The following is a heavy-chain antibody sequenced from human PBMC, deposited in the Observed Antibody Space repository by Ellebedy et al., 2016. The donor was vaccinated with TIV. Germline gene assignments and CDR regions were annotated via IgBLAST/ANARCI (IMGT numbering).Heavy chain of an antibody. D-gene: IGHD6-19*01. J-gene: IGHJ4*02. Sequence: PGGSLRLSCVASGFSFSTYGMHWVRQAPGKGLEWVAFKRFDGRNEYNGDSVKGRFIISRDLSKNTLHLQMNRMTSDDTGIYYGTRETNPPPGALAGTGFDCWGQGTLVIVSS. CDR1: GFSFSTYG. CDR3: TRETNPPPGALAGTGFDC. CDR2: KRFDGRNE. V-gene: IGHV3-30*02.